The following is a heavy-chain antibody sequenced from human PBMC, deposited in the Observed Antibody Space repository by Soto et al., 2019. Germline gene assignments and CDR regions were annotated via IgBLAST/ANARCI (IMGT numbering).Heavy chain of an antibody. V-gene: IGHV1-18*04. CDR3: ARDNGQWLVAA. CDR2: ISTYSGNT. D-gene: IGHD6-19*01. J-gene: IGHJ4*02. Sequence: QVQLVQSGTEVKKPGASATVSCKASGYTFTSYGISWVRQAPGQGLEWLGWISTYSGNTKYAQKLQDRVTVTTDAFTNTAYMELRRLTSDDTAVYYCARDNGQWLVAAWGQGTLVTVAS. CDR1: GYTFTSYG.